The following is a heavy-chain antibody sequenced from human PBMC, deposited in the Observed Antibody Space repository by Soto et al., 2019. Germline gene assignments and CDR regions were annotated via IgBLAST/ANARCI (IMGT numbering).Heavy chain of an antibody. CDR2: ISYDGNIK. CDR1: GFAFSNFG. Sequence: QVPLVESGGGVVQPGRSLTLSCAASGFAFSNFGMQWVRQAPGKGLEWVASISYDGNIKYSADSVKGRFTISRDNSKTTLYLLMHSLRSEDTAVYFCARFWGPITAAVDDYWGQGTLVTVSS. V-gene: IGHV3-30*03. J-gene: IGHJ4*02. CDR3: ARFWGPITAAVDDY. D-gene: IGHD6-13*01.